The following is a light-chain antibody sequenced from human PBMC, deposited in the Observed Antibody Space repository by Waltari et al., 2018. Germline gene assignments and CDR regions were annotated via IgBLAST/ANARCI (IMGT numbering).Light chain of an antibody. CDR1: ALPTQY. Sequence: SYELTQPPSVPVSPGETAKIARSGDALPTQYAYWYRQTPGQAPAVVIYKDTVRLSGILERFSVSSSGRTVTLTISGVQAEDEADDYWLTADISGTQGVFGGGTKLTVL. J-gene: IGLJ2*01. CDR3: LTADISGTQGV. CDR2: KDT. V-gene: IGLV3-25*03.